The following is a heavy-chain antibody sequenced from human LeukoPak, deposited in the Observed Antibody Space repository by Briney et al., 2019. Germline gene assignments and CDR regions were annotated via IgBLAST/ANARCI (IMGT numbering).Heavy chain of an antibody. CDR3: AKTYQAFWSGYSDY. V-gene: IGHV3-53*01. CDR1: GFTVSSNS. CDR2: IYSDGTT. Sequence: GGSLRLSCVASGFTVSSNSMSWVRQAPGKGLEWVSLIYSDGTTNYADSVKGRFTVSRDNSKNTLYLHMNSLRAEDTAVYYCAKTYQAFWSGYSDYWGQGTLVTVSS. D-gene: IGHD3-3*01. J-gene: IGHJ4*02.